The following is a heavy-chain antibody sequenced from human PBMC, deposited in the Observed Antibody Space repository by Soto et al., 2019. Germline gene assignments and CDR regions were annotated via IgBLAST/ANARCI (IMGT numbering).Heavy chain of an antibody. J-gene: IGHJ5*02. CDR1: GYTFTNYG. Sequence: ASVKVSCKASGYTFTNYGVTWVRQVPGQGLEWMGWISAYTDNPNYAQKFQGRVTMTIDTSTTTAYMDLRSLTSDDTAVYYCARVIPGVEAWFGPWGQGTLVTVAS. CDR3: ARVIPGVEAWFGP. V-gene: IGHV1-18*01. D-gene: IGHD2-2*01. CDR2: ISAYTDNP.